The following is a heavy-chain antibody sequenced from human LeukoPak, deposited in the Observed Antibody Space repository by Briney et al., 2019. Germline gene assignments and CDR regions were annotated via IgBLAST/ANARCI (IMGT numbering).Heavy chain of an antibody. CDR2: INHSGST. CDR1: GGSFSGYY. V-gene: IGHV4-34*01. CDR3: ARKSGGRLLWFGVARRTNWFDP. J-gene: IGHJ5*02. D-gene: IGHD3-10*01. Sequence: SETLSLTCAVYGGSFSGYYWSWIRQPPGKGLEWIGEINHSGSTNYNPSLKNRVTISVDTSKDQFSLKLSSETAADTAVYYCARKSGGRLLWFGVARRTNWFDPWGQGTLVTVSS.